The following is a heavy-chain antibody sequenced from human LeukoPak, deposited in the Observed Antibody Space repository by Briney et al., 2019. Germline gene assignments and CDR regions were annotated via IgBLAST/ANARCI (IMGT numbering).Heavy chain of an antibody. V-gene: IGHV4-38-2*02. CDR1: GYSISSGYY. Sequence: SETLSLTCTVSGYSISSGYYWGWIRQPPGKGLEWIGSIYHSGSTYYNPSLKSRVTISVDTSKNQFSLKLSSVTAADTAVYYCARDDRPSLWVSSNTKAHWFDPWGQGTLVTVSS. J-gene: IGHJ5*02. CDR2: IYHSGST. D-gene: IGHD2-2*01. CDR3: ARDDRPSLWVSSNTKAHWFDP.